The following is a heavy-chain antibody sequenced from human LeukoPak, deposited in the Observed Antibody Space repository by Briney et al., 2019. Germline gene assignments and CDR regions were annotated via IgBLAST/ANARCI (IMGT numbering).Heavy chain of an antibody. Sequence: SETLSLTCTVSGGSISSGSYYWSWIRQPAGKGLEWIGRIYTSGSTNYNPSLKSRVTISVDTSKNQFSLKLSSVTAADTAVYYCARDRGRIAAAGFDYWGQGTLVTVSS. CDR3: ARDRGRIAAAGFDY. CDR1: GGSISSGSYY. D-gene: IGHD6-13*01. CDR2: IYTSGST. V-gene: IGHV4-61*02. J-gene: IGHJ4*02.